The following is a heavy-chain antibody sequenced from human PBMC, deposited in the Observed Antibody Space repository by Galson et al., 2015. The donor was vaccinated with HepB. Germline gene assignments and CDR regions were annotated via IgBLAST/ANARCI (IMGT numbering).Heavy chain of an antibody. CDR2: INPNSGGT. CDR3: ARDTAAAGTSYYYYYGMDV. D-gene: IGHD6-13*01. Sequence: SVKVSCKASGYTFTGYYMHWVRQAPGQGFEWMGWINPNSGGTNYAQKFQGWVTMTRDTSISTAYMELSRLRSDDTAVYYCARDTAAAGTSYYYYYGMDVWGQGTTVTVSS. V-gene: IGHV1-2*04. J-gene: IGHJ6*02. CDR1: GYTFTGYY.